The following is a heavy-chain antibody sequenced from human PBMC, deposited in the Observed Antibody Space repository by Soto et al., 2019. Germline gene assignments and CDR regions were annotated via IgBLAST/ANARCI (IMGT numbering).Heavy chain of an antibody. J-gene: IGHJ4*02. CDR2: IYHSGST. CDR3: AREYSSSSGAMCY. Sequence: PSETLSLTCAVSGGSISSGGYSWSWILQPPGKGLEWIGYIYHSGSTYYNPSLKSRVTISVDRSKNQFSLKLSSVTAADTAVYYCAREYSSSSGAMCYWGQGTLVTVSS. V-gene: IGHV4-30-2*01. CDR1: GGSISSGGYS. D-gene: IGHD6-6*01.